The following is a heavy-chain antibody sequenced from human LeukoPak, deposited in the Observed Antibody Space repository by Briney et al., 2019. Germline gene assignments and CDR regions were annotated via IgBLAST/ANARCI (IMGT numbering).Heavy chain of an antibody. CDR2: ISYDGSNK. J-gene: IGHJ4*02. CDR1: GFTFSSYW. CDR3: AKDSFRLRYFDY. Sequence: GGSLRLSCEASGFTFSSYWMHWVRQAPGKGLEWVAAISYDGSNKYYGDSVKGRFTISRDNSKNTLYLQMNSLRAEDTAVYFCAKDSFRLRYFDYWGQGTLVTVSS. V-gene: IGHV3-30*18. D-gene: IGHD5-12*01.